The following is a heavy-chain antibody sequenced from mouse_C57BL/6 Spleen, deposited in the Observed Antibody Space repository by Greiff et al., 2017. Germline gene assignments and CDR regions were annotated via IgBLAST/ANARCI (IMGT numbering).Heavy chain of an antibody. D-gene: IGHD2-5*01. CDR2: INPSSGYT. V-gene: IGHV1-4*01. CDR3: ARSDYSNIYAMDY. Sequence: QVQLQQSGAELARPGASVKMSCKASGYTFTSYTMHWVKQRPGQGLEWIGYINPSSGYTKYNQKFKDKATLTADKSSSTAYMQLSSLTSEDSAVYYCARSDYSNIYAMDYWGQGTSVTVSS. CDR1: GYTFTSYT. J-gene: IGHJ4*01.